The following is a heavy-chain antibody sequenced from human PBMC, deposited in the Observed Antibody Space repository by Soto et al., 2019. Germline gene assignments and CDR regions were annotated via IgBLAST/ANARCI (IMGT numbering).Heavy chain of an antibody. D-gene: IGHD3-16*02. CDR2: IKQDGSEK. CDR3: ATEPTFIAFGI. Sequence: GGSLRLSCAASGFTFSSYWMSWVRQAPGKGLEWVANIKQDGSEKYYVDSVKGRFTISRDNAKNSLYLQMNSVRAEDTAVYYWATEPTFIAFGIWVEGTMVTVPS. V-gene: IGHV3-7*01. CDR1: GFTFSSYW. J-gene: IGHJ3*02.